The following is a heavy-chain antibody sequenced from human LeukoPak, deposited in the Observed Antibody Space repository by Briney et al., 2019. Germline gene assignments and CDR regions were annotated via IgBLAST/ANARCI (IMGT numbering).Heavy chain of an antibody. J-gene: IGHJ4*02. CDR3: ARGPRGGATRYYFDY. CDR1: GCTFSSYA. CDR2: IIPIFGTA. Sequence: SVNASCKASGCTFSSYAISWVRQAPGQGLEWMGRIIPIFGTANYAQKFQGRVTITADKSTSTAYMELSSLRSEDTAVYYCARGPRGGATRYYFDYWGQGTLVTVSS. V-gene: IGHV1-69*06. D-gene: IGHD1-26*01.